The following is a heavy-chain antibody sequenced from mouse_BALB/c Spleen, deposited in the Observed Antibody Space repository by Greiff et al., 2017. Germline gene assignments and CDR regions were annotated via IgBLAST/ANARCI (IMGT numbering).Heavy chain of an antibody. V-gene: IGHV5-9-4*01. D-gene: IGHD2-4*01. Sequence: EVKLMESGGGLVKPGGSLKLSCAASGFTFSSYAMSWVRQSPEKRLEWVAEISSGGSYTYYPDTVTGRFTIARDNAKNTLYLEMSSLRSEDTAMYYCARDDYDGLDYAMDDWGQGTSVTVSS. CDR2: ISSGGSYT. CDR3: ARDDYDGLDYAMDD. CDR1: GFTFSSYA. J-gene: IGHJ4*01.